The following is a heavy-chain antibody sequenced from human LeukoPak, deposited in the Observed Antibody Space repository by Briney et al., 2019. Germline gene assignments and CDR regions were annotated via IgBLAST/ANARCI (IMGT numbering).Heavy chain of an antibody. V-gene: IGHV4-4*07. CDR3: ARGTPHYYGSGSYYIRRFDP. CDR2: IYTSGGT. J-gene: IGHJ5*02. Sequence: SETLSLTCTVSGGSISSHYWSWIRQPAGKGLEWIGRIYTSGGTNYNPSLKSRVTISPDTSKNQFSLRLTSVTAADTAVYYCARGTPHYYGSGSYYIRRFDPWGQGTLVTVSS. D-gene: IGHD3-10*01. CDR1: GGSISSHY.